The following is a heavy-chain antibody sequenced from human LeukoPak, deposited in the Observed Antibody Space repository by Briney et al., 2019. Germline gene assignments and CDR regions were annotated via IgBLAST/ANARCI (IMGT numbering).Heavy chain of an antibody. CDR2: IIPIFGTA. CDR3: ASYANYYGSGSYYY. V-gene: IGHV1-69*06. Sequence: GASVKVSCKASGGTFSSYAISWVRQAPGQGLEWMGGIIPIFGTANYAQKFQGRVTITADKSTSTAYMELSSLRSEDTAVYYCASYANYYGSGSYYYWGQGTLVTVSP. CDR1: GGTFSSYA. D-gene: IGHD3-10*01. J-gene: IGHJ4*02.